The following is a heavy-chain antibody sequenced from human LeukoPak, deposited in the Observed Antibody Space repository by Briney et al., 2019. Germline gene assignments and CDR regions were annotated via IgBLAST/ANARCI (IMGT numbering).Heavy chain of an antibody. Sequence: SETLSLTCAVYGGSFSGYYWNWIRQPPGKGLEWIGEINHNGGTNYNPSLKSRVTTSVDTSKNQFSLRLNSVTAADTAVYYCARAQTGDRSAVFDYWGQGTLVTVSS. J-gene: IGHJ4*02. D-gene: IGHD7-27*01. CDR2: INHNGGT. CDR1: GGSFSGYY. CDR3: ARAQTGDRSAVFDY. V-gene: IGHV4-34*01.